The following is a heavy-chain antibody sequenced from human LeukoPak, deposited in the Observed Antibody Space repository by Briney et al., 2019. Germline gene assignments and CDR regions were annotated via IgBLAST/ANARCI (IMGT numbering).Heavy chain of an antibody. CDR3: ARSQTGGTFDY. V-gene: IGHV6-1*01. CDR2: TYYRSKWSS. CDR1: GDIISSKSAA. J-gene: IGHJ4*02. D-gene: IGHD1-26*01. Sequence: SQTLSLTCAISGDIISSKSAAWNWIRQSPSGGLEWLGRTYYRSKWSSGYATSVRGRITINSDTSKNLFSLQLNSVTPEDTAMYYCARSQTGGTFDYWGQGVLVTVSS.